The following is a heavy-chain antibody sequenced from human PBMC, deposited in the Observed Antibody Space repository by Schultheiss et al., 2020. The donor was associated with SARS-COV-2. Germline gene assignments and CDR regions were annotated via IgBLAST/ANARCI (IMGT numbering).Heavy chain of an antibody. D-gene: IGHD3-10*01. CDR1: GGSISSGSYY. CDR3: ASGPYGSGSYYAPDYYYSYYMDV. V-gene: IGHV4-61*02. Sequence: SETLSLTCTVSGGSISSGSYYWSWIRKPAGKGLEWIGRIYTSGSTNYNPSLKSRVTISVDTSKNQFSLKLSSVTAADTAVYYCASGPYGSGSYYAPDYYYSYYMDVWGKGTTVTVSS. CDR2: IYTSGST. J-gene: IGHJ6*03.